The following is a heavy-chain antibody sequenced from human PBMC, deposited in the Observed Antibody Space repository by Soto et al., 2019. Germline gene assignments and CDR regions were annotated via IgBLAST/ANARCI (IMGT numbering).Heavy chain of an antibody. CDR1: GFSFSNYG. Sequence: QVQLVESGGAVVQPGRTLRLSCEGSGFSFSNYGMHWVRQAPGKGLEWVAVISSDGRKQYYADSVQGRFVISRDNSKNTLSLLLGSLTPDDTAVYFCARAVREWGFSIEHWGQGTQVIVSS. D-gene: IGHD1-26*01. J-gene: IGHJ4*02. CDR3: ARAVREWGFSIEH. V-gene: IGHV3-30*03. CDR2: ISSDGRKQ.